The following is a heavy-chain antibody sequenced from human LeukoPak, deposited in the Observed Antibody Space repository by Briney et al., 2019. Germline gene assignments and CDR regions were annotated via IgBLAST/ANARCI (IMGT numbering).Heavy chain of an antibody. D-gene: IGHD2-21*02. Sequence: GGSLRLSCAASELSVGSNYMTEVRQGPGKGLEWGSAISGSGGRPYSAGSATGRFTNSKDHSKNTPYLQMNSLRAHATAVNYGMKGLHVTAIDYCGEGDL. CDR3: MKGLHVTAIDY. J-gene: IGHJ4*02. CDR2: ISGSGGRP. V-gene: IGHV3-23*01. CDR1: ELSVGSNY.